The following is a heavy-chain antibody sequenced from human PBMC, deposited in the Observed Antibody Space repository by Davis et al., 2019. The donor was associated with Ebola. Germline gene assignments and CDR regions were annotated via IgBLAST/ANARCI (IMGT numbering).Heavy chain of an antibody. Sequence: AASVKVSCKASGYTFTGYYMHWVRQAPGQGLEWMGWISAYNGNTNYAQKLQGRVTMTTDTSTSTAYMELRSLRSDDTAVYYCARDIPFPSSGYYGMDVWGKGTTVTVSS. D-gene: IGHD3-22*01. CDR2: ISAYNGNT. CDR1: GYTFTGYY. J-gene: IGHJ6*04. V-gene: IGHV1-18*04. CDR3: ARDIPFPSSGYYGMDV.